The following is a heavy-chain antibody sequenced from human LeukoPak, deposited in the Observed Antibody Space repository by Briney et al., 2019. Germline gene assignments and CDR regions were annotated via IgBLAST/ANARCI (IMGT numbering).Heavy chain of an antibody. V-gene: IGHV4-39*07. D-gene: IGHD3-3*01. Sequence: SETLSLTCTVSGGSTSSSSYYWGWIRQPPGKGLEWIGSIYYSGSTYYNPSLKSRVTISVDKFKNQFSLSLASVTAADTAVYYCAMESPFRLDYWGQGTLVTVSS. J-gene: IGHJ4*02. CDR3: AMESPFRLDY. CDR2: IYYSGST. CDR1: GGSTSSSSYY.